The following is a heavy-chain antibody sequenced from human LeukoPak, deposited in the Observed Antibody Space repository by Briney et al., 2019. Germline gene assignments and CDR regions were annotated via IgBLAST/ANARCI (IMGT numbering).Heavy chain of an antibody. Sequence: SETLSLTCNVSRGSLSSYYWSWIRQPPGKGLEWIGEINHSGSTNYNPSLKSRVTISVDTSKNQFSLKLSSVTAADTAVYYCARGEGYGGNVALDYWGQGTLVTVSS. J-gene: IGHJ4*02. CDR3: ARGEGYGGNVALDY. CDR1: RGSLSSYY. D-gene: IGHD3-16*01. CDR2: INHSGST. V-gene: IGHV4-34*01.